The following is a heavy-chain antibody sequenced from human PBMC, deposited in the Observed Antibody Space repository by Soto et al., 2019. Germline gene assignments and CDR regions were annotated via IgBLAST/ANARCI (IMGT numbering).Heavy chain of an antibody. Sequence: EVQLVESGGGLVQPGGSLRLSCAASGFTFSSYEMNWVRQAPGKGLEWVSYISSSGSTIYYADSVKGRFTISRDNAKNSLYLQKNSLTAEDTAVYYCAREYYYYGMDVWGQGTTVTVSS. CDR2: ISSSGSTI. CDR3: AREYYYYGMDV. CDR1: GFTFSSYE. V-gene: IGHV3-48*03. J-gene: IGHJ6*02.